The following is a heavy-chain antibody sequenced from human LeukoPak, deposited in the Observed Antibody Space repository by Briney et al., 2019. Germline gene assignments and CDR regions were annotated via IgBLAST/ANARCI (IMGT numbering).Heavy chain of an antibody. D-gene: IGHD2-8*01. CDR1: GFTFSRYE. Sequence: GGSLRLSSAASGFTFSRYEMNWVRQAPGKGLEWVSYISSSGSTMYNADSVKGRFTISRDNAKNSLYLQMNSLRAEDTAIYYCARVQGAAGVGLLDYWGQGTLVTVSS. J-gene: IGHJ4*02. CDR2: ISSSGSTM. V-gene: IGHV3-48*03. CDR3: ARVQGAAGVGLLDY.